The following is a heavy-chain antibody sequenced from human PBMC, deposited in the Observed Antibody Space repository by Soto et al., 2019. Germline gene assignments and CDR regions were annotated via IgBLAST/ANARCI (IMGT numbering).Heavy chain of an antibody. CDR1: GFTFSSYW. D-gene: IGHD6-6*01. J-gene: IGHJ5*02. CDR2: INSDGSST. V-gene: IGHV3-74*01. CDR3: ARVRSSSSWFDP. Sequence: GGSLRLSCAASGFTFSSYWMHWVRQAPGKGLVWVSRINSDGSSTSYADSVKGRFTISRDNAKNTLYLQMNRLRAEDTAVYYCARVRSSSSWFDPWGQGTLVTVSS.